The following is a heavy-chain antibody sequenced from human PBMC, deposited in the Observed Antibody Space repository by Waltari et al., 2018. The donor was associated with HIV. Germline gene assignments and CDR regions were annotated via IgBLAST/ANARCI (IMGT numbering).Heavy chain of an antibody. V-gene: IGHV4-39*07. Sequence: QLQLHESGPGLVKPSETLSLTCIVSGFSISSNNYYWGWIRQPPGKGLEWIGNIFYSGTANYNPSLEGRVTISIDTSKSQFSLNLDSVTAADTAIYYCARHKNRGSYFPVDFWGQGTLVAVSS. CDR3: ARHKNRGSYFPVDF. CDR2: IFYSGTA. J-gene: IGHJ4*02. CDR1: GFSISSNNYY. D-gene: IGHD1-26*01.